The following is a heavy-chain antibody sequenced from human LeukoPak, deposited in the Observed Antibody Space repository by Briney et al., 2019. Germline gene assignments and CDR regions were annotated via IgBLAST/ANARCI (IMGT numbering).Heavy chain of an antibody. J-gene: IGHJ3*02. D-gene: IGHD3-22*01. CDR3: PRDYYDTSGNGAFDI. Sequence: GGSLRLSCAASRFTFSNYAMHWVRQAPGKGLEWVAVISYDGSNKYYADSVKGRFTISRDNSKNTLYLQMNSLRAEDTAVYYCPRDYYDTSGNGAFDIWGQGTMVTVS. CDR2: ISYDGSNK. V-gene: IGHV3-30-3*01. CDR1: RFTFSNYA.